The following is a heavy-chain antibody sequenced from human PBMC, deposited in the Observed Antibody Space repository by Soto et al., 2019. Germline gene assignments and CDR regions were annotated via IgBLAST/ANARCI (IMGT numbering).Heavy chain of an antibody. Sequence: EVQLLEAGGNLVHFGGSLRLSCAASGFTFNNYAMSWVRQAPGKGLEWVSSINGRGDDTYYADSVKGRFTISRDNSKNTLFLQMNSLRAEDTALYYCAKKEEYDHVWGKFPLDWGHGTLVTVTS. D-gene: IGHD3-16*01. CDR2: INGRGDDT. J-gene: IGHJ4*03. CDR1: GFTFNNYA. V-gene: IGHV3-23*01. CDR3: AKKEEYDHVWGKFPLD.